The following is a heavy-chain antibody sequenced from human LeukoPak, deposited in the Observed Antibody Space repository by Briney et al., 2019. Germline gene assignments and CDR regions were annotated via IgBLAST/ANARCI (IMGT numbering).Heavy chain of an antibody. V-gene: IGHV3-53*01. CDR1: GFTVSSNY. CDR3: ARLCMATKTYSEDY. D-gene: IGHD5-24*01. Sequence: PGGSLRLSCAASGFTVSSNYMNWVRQAPGKGLEWVSILYAGGSTYYADSVKGRFTISRDNSKNTLYLQMNSLRAEDTAVYYCARLCMATKTYSEDYWGQGTLVTVSS. CDR2: LYAGGST. J-gene: IGHJ4*02.